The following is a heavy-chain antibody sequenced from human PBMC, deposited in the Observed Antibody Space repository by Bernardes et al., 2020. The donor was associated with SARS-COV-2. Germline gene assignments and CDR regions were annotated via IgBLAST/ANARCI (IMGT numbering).Heavy chain of an antibody. CDR2: LTWNSADI. CDR1: GFTIDDYA. J-gene: IGHJ4*02. CDR3: AKCHMMRRPTIGKFDY. V-gene: IGHV3-9*01. D-gene: IGHD1-26*01. Sequence: GGSLSLSCTSSGFTIDDYAMHWVRQAPGKGLEWISGLTWNSADIGYTYSVKGRFTIYRDNAKNSLYLKMNSLGPEDTVLYYCAKCHMMRRPTIGKFDYWGQGTLVTVSS.